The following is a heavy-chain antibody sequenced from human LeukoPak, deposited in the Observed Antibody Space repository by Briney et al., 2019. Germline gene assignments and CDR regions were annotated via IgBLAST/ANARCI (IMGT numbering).Heavy chain of an antibody. CDR1: GYTFTCYY. V-gene: IGHV1-2*02. Sequence: ASVKLSCKSSGYTFTCYYIRWVRQAPGQGLEWMGWSHPNSGGTNAAQEVPGRVTFTSDTSNSTTTMELSSLRSDDTAVYYCARDRGVDYSDSSGYLRHVLYYFDYWGQGTLVTVSS. J-gene: IGHJ4*02. CDR2: SHPNSGGT. D-gene: IGHD3-22*01. CDR3: ARDRGVDYSDSSGYLRHVLYYFDY.